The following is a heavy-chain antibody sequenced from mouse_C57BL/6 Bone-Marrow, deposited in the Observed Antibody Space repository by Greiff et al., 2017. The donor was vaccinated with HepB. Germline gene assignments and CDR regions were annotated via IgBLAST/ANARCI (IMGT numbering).Heavy chain of an antibody. Sequence: EVMLVESGGGLVKPGGSLKLSCAASGFTFSSYAMSWVRQTPEKRLEWVATISDGGSYTYYPDNVKGRFTISRDNAKNNLYLQMSHLKSEDTAMYYCARDPFDGYYPDYWGQGTTLTVSS. J-gene: IGHJ2*01. CDR3: ARDPFDGYYPDY. CDR1: GFTFSSYA. V-gene: IGHV5-4*01. CDR2: ISDGGSYT. D-gene: IGHD2-3*01.